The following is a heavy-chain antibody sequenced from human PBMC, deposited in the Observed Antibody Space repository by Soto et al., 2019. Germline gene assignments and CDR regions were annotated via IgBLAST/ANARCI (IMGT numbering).Heavy chain of an antibody. Sequence: PGGSLRLSCAASGFTFSSYAMSWVRQAPGKGLEWVSAISGSGGSTYYADSVKDRFTISRDNSKNTLYLQMNSLRAEDTAVYYCATSPMTTVTYDAFDIWGQGTIVTVSS. CDR1: GFTFSSYA. CDR2: ISGSGGST. CDR3: ATSPMTTVTYDAFDI. J-gene: IGHJ3*02. V-gene: IGHV3-23*01. D-gene: IGHD4-17*01.